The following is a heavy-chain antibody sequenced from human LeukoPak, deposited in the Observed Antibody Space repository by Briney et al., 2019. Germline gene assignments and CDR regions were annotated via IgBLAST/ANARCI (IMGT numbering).Heavy chain of an antibody. CDR3: ARDLRYAFDY. D-gene: IGHD5-12*01. CDR1: GFTFSEFT. CDR2: VSSGSATI. J-gene: IGHJ4*02. Sequence: GGSLRLSCAASGFTFSEFTMNWVRQAPGKGLEWVSYVSSGSATISYADYVKGRFNMSRENAKNSLFLQMNTLREEDTAVYFCARDLRYAFDYWGQGTLVSVSS. V-gene: IGHV3-48*02.